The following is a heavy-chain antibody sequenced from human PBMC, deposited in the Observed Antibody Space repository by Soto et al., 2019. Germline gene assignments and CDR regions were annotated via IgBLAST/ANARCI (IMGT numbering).Heavy chain of an antibody. D-gene: IGHD6-13*01. CDR1: GDSVSSNSAA. CDR2: TYYRSKWYN. Sequence: SQTLSITCAISGDSVSSNSAAWNWIRQSPSRGLEWLGRTYYRSKWYNDYAVSVKSRITINPGTSKNQFSLQLNSVTPEDTAVYYCSSSWYDYYYGMDVWGQGTTVTVSS. CDR3: SSSWYDYYYGMDV. V-gene: IGHV6-1*01. J-gene: IGHJ6*02.